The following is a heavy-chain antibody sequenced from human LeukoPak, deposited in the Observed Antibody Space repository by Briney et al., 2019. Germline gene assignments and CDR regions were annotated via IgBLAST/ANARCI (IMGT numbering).Heavy chain of an antibody. V-gene: IGHV1-46*03. CDR3: ARSSYSSSSYYYYYYMDV. J-gene: IGHJ6*03. CDR1: GYTFTDFG. Sequence: ASVTVSCKASGYTFTDFGISWVRQAPGQGLEWMGIISPSGGSTSYAQKFQGRVTMTRDTSTSTVYMELSSLRSEDTAVYYCARSSYSSSSYYYYYYMDVWGKGTAVTVSS. CDR2: ISPSGGST. D-gene: IGHD6-6*01.